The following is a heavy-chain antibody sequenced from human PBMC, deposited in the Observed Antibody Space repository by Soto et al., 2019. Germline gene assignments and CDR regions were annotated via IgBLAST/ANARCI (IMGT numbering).Heavy chain of an antibody. CDR1: GGSTSSYY. CDR2: MFHSGST. V-gene: IGHV4-59*01. J-gene: IGHJ4*02. CDR3: ARSTGYGDCYFDY. D-gene: IGHD4-17*01. Sequence: PSETLSLTCTVSGGSTSSYYWNWIRQPPGKGLDWIGYMFHSGSTIYNPSLKGRVTISIDTSKNQVSLKLRSVTAADSAVYYCARSTGYGDCYFDYWGQGILVTVS.